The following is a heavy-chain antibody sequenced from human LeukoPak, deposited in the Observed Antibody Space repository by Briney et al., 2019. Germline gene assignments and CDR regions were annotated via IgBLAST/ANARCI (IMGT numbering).Heavy chain of an antibody. Sequence: SETLSLTCTVSGGSISSSSYYWGWIRQPPGKGLEWIGTIYYSGSTYYSPSLKSRVTISVDTSQNQFSPTVNSVTAADTAVYYCARLYYYYYYMDVWGKGTTVTVSS. CDR3: ARLYYYYYYMDV. V-gene: IGHV4-39*01. CDR1: GGSISSSSYY. CDR2: IYYSGST. J-gene: IGHJ6*03.